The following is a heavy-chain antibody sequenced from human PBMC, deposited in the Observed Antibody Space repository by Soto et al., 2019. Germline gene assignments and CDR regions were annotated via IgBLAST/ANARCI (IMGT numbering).Heavy chain of an antibody. CDR1: GGSVSSGAYY. CDR3: ARARLRAVYAFDI. J-gene: IGHJ3*02. D-gene: IGHD5-12*01. CDR2: IYYSGST. Sequence: QVQLQESDAGLVKASQTLSLTCTVSGGSVSSGAYYWTWIRQRPGKGLEWIGYIYYSGSTYYSPSLTSRLSISLHTSKNQFSLRLSSVTAADTAMYYCARARLRAVYAFDIWGQGTMVTVSS. V-gene: IGHV4-31*03.